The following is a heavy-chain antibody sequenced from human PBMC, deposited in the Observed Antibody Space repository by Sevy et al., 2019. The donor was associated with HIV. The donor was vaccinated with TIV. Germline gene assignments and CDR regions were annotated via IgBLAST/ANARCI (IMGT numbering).Heavy chain of an antibody. CDR3: ARQLGFCSDTPCYGNFDY. CDR1: GGSISTRHYY. J-gene: IGHJ4*02. V-gene: IGHV4-39*01. D-gene: IGHD2-2*01. Sequence: SETLSLTCTVSGGSISTRHYYWVWIRQVPGKGLECIGTVHSSGSTYYNPSLKSRVTLSVDTSTGESSLNQFSLKLTYVTAADTAVYFCARQLGFCSDTPCYGNFDYWVQGTLVTVSS. CDR2: VHSSGST.